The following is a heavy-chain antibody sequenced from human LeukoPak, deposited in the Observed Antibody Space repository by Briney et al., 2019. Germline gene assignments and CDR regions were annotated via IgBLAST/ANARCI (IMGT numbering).Heavy chain of an antibody. CDR1: GYTFTSYG. V-gene: IGHV1-18*01. Sequence: ASVKVSCKASGYTFTSYGISWVRQAPGQGLEWMGWIGAYNGNTNYAQKLQGRVTMTTDTSTSTAYMELRSLRSDDTAVYYCARRARGYCSSTSCSVFDYWGQGTLVTVSS. J-gene: IGHJ4*02. D-gene: IGHD2-2*01. CDR2: IGAYNGNT. CDR3: ARRARGYCSSTSCSVFDY.